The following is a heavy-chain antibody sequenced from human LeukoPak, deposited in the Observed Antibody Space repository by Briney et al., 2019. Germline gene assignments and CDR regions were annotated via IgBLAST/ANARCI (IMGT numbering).Heavy chain of an antibody. J-gene: IGHJ4*02. D-gene: IGHD1-1*01. CDR1: GFTFSSYA. V-gene: IGHV3-30*18. CDR2: ISYEGINK. Sequence: GRSLRLSCAASGFTFSSYAMHWVRQAPGKGLGWVAVISYEGINKYYADSVKGRFTISRDNSKNTLYLQMNSLRVEDTAVYYCAKGTGDDGYFDYWGQGTLVTVSS. CDR3: AKGTGDDGYFDY.